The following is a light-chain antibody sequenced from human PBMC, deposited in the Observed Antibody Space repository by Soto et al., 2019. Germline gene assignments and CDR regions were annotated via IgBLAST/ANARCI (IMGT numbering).Light chain of an antibody. CDR1: RSISRY. CDR3: QKSYSSPYF. J-gene: IGKJ2*01. V-gene: IGKV1-39*01. CDR2: GAS. Sequence: DIRLTQSPASLSASVGDRVSITCRTSRSISRYLNWYQQKLGKAPKLLIYGASTLQGGVPSRFSGSGSGTYFTLTISGLHPEDFATYYCQKSYSSPYFFGQGTKLEMK.